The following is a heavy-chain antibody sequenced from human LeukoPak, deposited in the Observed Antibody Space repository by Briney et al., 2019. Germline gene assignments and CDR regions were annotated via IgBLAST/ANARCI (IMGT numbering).Heavy chain of an antibody. D-gene: IGHD6-13*01. CDR1: GDTFSSYA. J-gene: IGHJ4*02. V-gene: IGHV1-69*05. CDR3: ASSKYSSSWYRPGFDY. Sequence: SVKVSCKASGDTFSSYAISWVRQAPGQGLEWMGGIIPIFGTANYAQKFQGRVTITTDESTSTAYMELSSLRSEDTAVYYCASSKYSSSWYRPGFDYWGQGTLVTVSS. CDR2: IIPIFGTA.